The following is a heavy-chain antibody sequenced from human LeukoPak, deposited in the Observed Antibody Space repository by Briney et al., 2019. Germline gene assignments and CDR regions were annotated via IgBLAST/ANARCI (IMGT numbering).Heavy chain of an antibody. CDR3: AGKAAAGTSFFDY. V-gene: IGHV4-61*02. CDR1: GGSITSGTYY. Sequence: SQTLSLTCTVSGGSITSGTYYWTWIRQPAGKGLEWIGRIYTSGSTNYNPSLKSRVTISIDTSKNQFSLNLTSVTAADTAVYYCAGKAAAGTSFFDYWGQGTLVTVSS. D-gene: IGHD6-13*01. CDR2: IYTSGST. J-gene: IGHJ4*02.